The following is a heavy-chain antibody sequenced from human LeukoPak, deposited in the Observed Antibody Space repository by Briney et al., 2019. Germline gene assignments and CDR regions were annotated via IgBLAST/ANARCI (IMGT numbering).Heavy chain of an antibody. CDR2: ISSSSSYI. V-gene: IGHV3-21*01. Sequence: GGSLRLSCAASGFTFSSYSMNWVRQAPGKGLEWVSSISSSSSYIYYADSVKGRFTISRDNAKNSLYLQMNSLRAEDTVVYYCARVGRGNFDYWGQGTLVTVSS. D-gene: IGHD1-26*01. J-gene: IGHJ4*02. CDR1: GFTFSSYS. CDR3: ARVGRGNFDY.